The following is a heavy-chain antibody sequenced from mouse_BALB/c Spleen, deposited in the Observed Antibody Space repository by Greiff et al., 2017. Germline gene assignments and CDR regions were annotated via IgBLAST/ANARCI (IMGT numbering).Heavy chain of an antibody. Sequence: QVQLQQSGAELVRPGTSVKVSCKASGYAFTNYLIEWVKQRPGQGLEWIGVINPGSGGTNYNEKFKGKATLTADKSSSTAYMQLSSLTSDDSAVYFCARGDYGSIYRNYFDYWGQGTTLTVSS. CDR1: GYAFTNYL. D-gene: IGHD1-1*01. CDR2: INPGSGGT. CDR3: ARGDYGSIYRNYFDY. J-gene: IGHJ2*01. V-gene: IGHV1-54*03.